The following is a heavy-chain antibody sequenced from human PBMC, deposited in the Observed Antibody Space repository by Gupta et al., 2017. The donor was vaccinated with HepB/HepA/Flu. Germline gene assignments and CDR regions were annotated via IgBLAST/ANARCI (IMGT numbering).Heavy chain of an antibody. CDR1: GYTFTGYS. V-gene: IGHV1-2*04. D-gene: IGHD4-17*01. J-gene: IGHJ4*02. CDR3: ARIYGDYDTFDY. Sequence: QVQLVQSGAEVKKPGASVKVSCQASGYTFTGYSMHWVRQAPGQGLEWMGWINPNSGGTNYAQKFQGWVTMTRDTSISTAYMELSRLRSDDTAVYYCARIYGDYDTFDYWGQGTLVTVSS. CDR2: INPNSGGT.